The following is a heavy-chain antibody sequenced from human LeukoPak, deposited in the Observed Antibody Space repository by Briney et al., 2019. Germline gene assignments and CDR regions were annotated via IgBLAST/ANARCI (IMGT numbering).Heavy chain of an antibody. D-gene: IGHD1-1*01. CDR2: INPSGGST. Sequence: EASVNVSCKASGYTFTSYYMHWVRQAPGQGLEWMGIINPSGGSTSYAQKFQGRVTMTRDTSTSTVYMELSSLRSEDTAVYYCAMGRGNDDYGDYWGQGTLVTVSS. J-gene: IGHJ4*02. CDR1: GYTFTSYY. V-gene: IGHV1-46*01. CDR3: AMGRGNDDYGDY.